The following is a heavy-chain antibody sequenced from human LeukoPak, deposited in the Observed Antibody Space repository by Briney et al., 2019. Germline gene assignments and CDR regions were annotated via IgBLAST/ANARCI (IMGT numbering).Heavy chain of an antibody. D-gene: IGHD3-16*01. J-gene: IGHJ4*02. CDR3: AKVPFGGVRPDFDY. CDR2: ISGRDDST. Sequence: GGSLRLFCAASGFTFSSYAMSWVRQAPGKGLEWVSAISGRDDSTYYADSVKGRFTFSRDNSKNTLYLQMNSLRAEDTAVYYCAKVPFGGVRPDFDYWGQGTLVTVSS. CDR1: GFTFSSYA. V-gene: IGHV3-23*01.